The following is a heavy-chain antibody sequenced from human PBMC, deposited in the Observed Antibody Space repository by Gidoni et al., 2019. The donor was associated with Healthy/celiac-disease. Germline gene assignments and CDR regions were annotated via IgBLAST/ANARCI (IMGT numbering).Heavy chain of an antibody. D-gene: IGHD6-19*01. J-gene: IGHJ3*02. CDR2: IYYSGST. Sequence: QVQLQESGPGLVKPSETLSLTCTVSGGSVSSGSYYWSWIRQHPGKGLEWIGYIYYSGSTNYNPSLKSRVTISVDTSKNQFSLKLSSVTAADTAVYYCARYSSGWDGYAFDIWGQGTMVTVSS. CDR1: GGSVSSGSYY. V-gene: IGHV4-61*01. CDR3: ARYSSGWDGYAFDI.